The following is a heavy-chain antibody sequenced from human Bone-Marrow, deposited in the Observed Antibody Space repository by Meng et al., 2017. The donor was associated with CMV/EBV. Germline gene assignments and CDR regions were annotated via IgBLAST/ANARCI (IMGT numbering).Heavy chain of an antibody. CDR1: GITSGDYA. J-gene: IGHJ4*02. CDR2: IRSKAYGGTA. D-gene: IGHD7-27*01. V-gene: IGHV3-49*04. Sequence: GGSLRLSCTASGITSGDYALSWVRQAPGKGLEWIGLIRSKAYGGTAEYAASVKGRFTISRDDSENIVYLQMNSLKTEDTAVYFRTRDLWAWGGQGSLVTVSS. CDR3: TRDLWAW.